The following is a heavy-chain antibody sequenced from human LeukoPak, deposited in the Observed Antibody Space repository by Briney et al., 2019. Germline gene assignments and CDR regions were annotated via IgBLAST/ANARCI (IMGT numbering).Heavy chain of an antibody. CDR3: AREAWDFWSGRFDY. V-gene: IGHV4-61*08. J-gene: IGHJ4*02. CDR1: GGSISSGGYY. D-gene: IGHD3-3*01. Sequence: SETLSLTCTVSGGSISSGGYYWSWIRQHPGKGLEWIGYIYYSGSTNYNPSLKSRVTISVDTSKNQYSLKLSSVTAADTAVYYCAREAWDFWSGRFDYWGQGTLVTVSS. CDR2: IYYSGST.